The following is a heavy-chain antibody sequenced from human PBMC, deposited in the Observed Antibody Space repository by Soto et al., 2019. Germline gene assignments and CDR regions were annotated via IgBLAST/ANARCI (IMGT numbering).Heavy chain of an antibody. D-gene: IGHD1-26*01. Sequence: QITLKESGPTLVKPTQTLTLTCTFSGFSLSTSGVGVGWIRQPPGKALEWLALIYWDDDKRYSPSLKSRLTITKDTSKKQVVLTLTNMDPVDTATYYCAHRRVGRSIYYFDYWGQGTLDTVSS. CDR2: IYWDDDK. CDR3: AHRRVGRSIYYFDY. J-gene: IGHJ4*02. V-gene: IGHV2-5*02. CDR1: GFSLSTSGVG.